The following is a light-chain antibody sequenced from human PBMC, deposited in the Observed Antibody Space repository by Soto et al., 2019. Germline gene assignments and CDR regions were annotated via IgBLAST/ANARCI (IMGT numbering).Light chain of an antibody. CDR2: GAS. V-gene: IGKV3-20*01. CDR3: QQYGSSTT. J-gene: IGKJ4*01. CDR1: QSVSSSY. Sequence: EIVLTQSPGTLPLSPGERATLSCRASQSVSSSYLAWYQQKPGQAPRLLIYGASSRATGIPDRFSGSGSGTDFTLTISRLEPEDFAVYYCQQYGSSTTFGGGTKVEIK.